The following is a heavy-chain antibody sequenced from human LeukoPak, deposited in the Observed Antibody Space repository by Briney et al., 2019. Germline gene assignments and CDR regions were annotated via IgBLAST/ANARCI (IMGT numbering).Heavy chain of an antibody. V-gene: IGHV3-30*18. Sequence: PGRSLRLSCAASGFTFSSYGMHWVRQAPGKGLEWVAVISYDGSNKYYADSVKGRFTISRDNSKNTLYLQMNSLRAEDTAVYYCVKDYLTGEGVDYWGQGTLVTVSS. CDR3: VKDYLTGEGVDY. D-gene: IGHD1-26*01. CDR2: ISYDGSNK. CDR1: GFTFSSYG. J-gene: IGHJ4*02.